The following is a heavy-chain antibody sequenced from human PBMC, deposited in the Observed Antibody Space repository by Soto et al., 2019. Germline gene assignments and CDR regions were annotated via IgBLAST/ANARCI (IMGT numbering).Heavy chain of an antibody. CDR3: ARAIYRSGWFDP. J-gene: IGHJ5*02. CDR2: INPNSGGT. V-gene: IGHV1-2*02. Sequence: GASVKVSCKASGYTFTGYYMHWVRQAPGQGLEWVGWINPNSGGTNYAQKFQGRVTMTRDTSISTAYMELSRLRSDDTAVYYCARAIYRSGWFDPWGQGTLVTVSS. CDR1: GYTFTGYY. D-gene: IGHD3-10*01.